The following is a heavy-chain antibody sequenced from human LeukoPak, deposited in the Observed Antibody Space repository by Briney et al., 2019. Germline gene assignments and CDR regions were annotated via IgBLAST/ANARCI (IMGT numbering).Heavy chain of an antibody. D-gene: IGHD4-17*01. V-gene: IGHV3-30-3*01. Sequence: GGSLRLSCAASGFTFSSYAMHWVRQAPGKGLEWVAVISYDGSNKYYADSVKGRFTISRDKSKNTLSLQMNSLRAEDTAVYYCARDQLGDYGDYVDAFDIWGQGTMVTVSS. CDR2: ISYDGSNK. CDR3: ARDQLGDYGDYVDAFDI. CDR1: GFTFSSYA. J-gene: IGHJ3*02.